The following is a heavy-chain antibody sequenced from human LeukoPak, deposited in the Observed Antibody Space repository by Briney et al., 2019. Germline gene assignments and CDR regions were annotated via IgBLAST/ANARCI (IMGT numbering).Heavy chain of an antibody. Sequence: GGSLRLSCAASGFTFSRYNMKWVRQAPGKGLEWVSSISRTSSYINYADSVKGRFTISRDNAQNSLYLQMNSLRVEDTAVYYCARVLETDCSGGSCYSGLDHWGQGTLVTVSS. D-gene: IGHD2-15*01. J-gene: IGHJ4*02. CDR1: GFTFSRYN. CDR2: ISRTSSYI. CDR3: ARVLETDCSGGSCYSGLDH. V-gene: IGHV3-21*01.